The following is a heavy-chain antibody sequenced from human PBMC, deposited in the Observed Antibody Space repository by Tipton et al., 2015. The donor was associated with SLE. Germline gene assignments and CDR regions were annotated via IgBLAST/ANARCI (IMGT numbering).Heavy chain of an antibody. CDR2: IHYTGST. CDR1: GYSISSGHY. CDR3: AREHISSLRDAFEI. V-gene: IGHV4-61*01. D-gene: IGHD2-15*01. J-gene: IGHJ3*02. Sequence: TLSLTCTVSGYSISSGHYWSWIRQSPGKGLEWIGYIHYTGSTKYNPSLKSRVTISVDTSKNQFTLNLGSVTVVDTAVYYCAREHISSLRDAFEIWGPGTMVTVS.